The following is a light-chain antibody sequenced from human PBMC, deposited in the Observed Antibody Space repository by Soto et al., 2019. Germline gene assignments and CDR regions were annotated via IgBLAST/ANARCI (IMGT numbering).Light chain of an antibody. V-gene: IGLV2-14*01. Sequence: QSALTQPASVSGSPGQSITISCTGTSSDVGGYNYVSWYQQHPGKAPKLMIYDVSNRPSGVSNRFSGSKSGNTASLTISGLQAEDEADDYFRSYTSSSTLYVFGTGTKLTVL. CDR3: RSYTSSSTLYV. J-gene: IGLJ1*01. CDR1: SSDVGGYNY. CDR2: DVS.